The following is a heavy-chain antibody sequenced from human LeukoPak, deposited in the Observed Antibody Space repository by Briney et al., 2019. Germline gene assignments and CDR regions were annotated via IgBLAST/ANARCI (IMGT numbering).Heavy chain of an antibody. CDR1: GGSFSGYY. CDR3: ARQPYDFWSGPSDRPLDY. J-gene: IGHJ4*02. Sequence: SKTLSLTCAVYGGSFSGYYWSWIRQPPGKGLEWIGEINHSGSTNYNPSLKSRVTISVDTSKDQFSLKLSSVTAADTAVYYCARQPYDFWSGPSDRPLDYWGQGTLVTVSS. CDR2: INHSGST. D-gene: IGHD3-3*01. V-gene: IGHV4-34*01.